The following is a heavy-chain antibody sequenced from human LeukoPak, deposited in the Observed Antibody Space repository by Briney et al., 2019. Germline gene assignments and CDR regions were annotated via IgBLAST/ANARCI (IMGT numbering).Heavy chain of an antibody. D-gene: IGHD3-22*01. CDR1: GFTVSSNY. CDR2: ISGSGGST. V-gene: IGHV3-23*01. Sequence: GGSLRLSCAASGFTVSSNYMNWVRQAPGKGLEWVSAISGSGGSTYYADSVKGRFTISRDNSKNTLYLQMNSLRAEDTAVYYCAADYYDSSGLNGYFDYWGQGTLVTVSS. CDR3: AADYYDSSGLNGYFDY. J-gene: IGHJ4*02.